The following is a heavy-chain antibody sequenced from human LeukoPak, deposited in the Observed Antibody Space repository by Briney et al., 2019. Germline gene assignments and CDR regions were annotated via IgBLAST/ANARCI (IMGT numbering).Heavy chain of an antibody. V-gene: IGHV3-66*01. D-gene: IGHD1-26*01. Sequence: PGGSLRLSCAASGFTFSSDGMSWVRQAPGKGLEWVSVIYKVGNTFYADFVKGRFTISRDNSKNTLYLHMNSLRAEDTALYYCARGLAVGGTGVWAFDIWGQGTMVTVSS. J-gene: IGHJ3*02. CDR1: GFTFSSDG. CDR3: ARGLAVGGTGVWAFDI. CDR2: IYKVGNT.